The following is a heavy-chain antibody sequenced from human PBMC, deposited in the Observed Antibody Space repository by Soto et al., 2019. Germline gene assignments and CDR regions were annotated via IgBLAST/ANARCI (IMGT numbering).Heavy chain of an antibody. CDR2: IIPIFGTA. D-gene: IGHD1-26*01. Sequence: GASVKVSCKASGGTFSSYAISWVGQAPGQGLEWMGGIIPIFGTANYAQKFQGRVTITADESTSTAYMELSSLRSEDTAVYYCAGSGSYYWYFDYWGQGTLVTV. CDR3: AGSGSYYWYFDY. J-gene: IGHJ4*02. CDR1: GGTFSSYA. V-gene: IGHV1-69*13.